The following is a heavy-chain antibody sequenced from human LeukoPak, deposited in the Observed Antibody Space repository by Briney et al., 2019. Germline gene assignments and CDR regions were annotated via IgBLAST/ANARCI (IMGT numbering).Heavy chain of an antibody. J-gene: IGHJ4*02. CDR2: ISGSGGST. CDR3: ARGTSTSVLTPLSY. Sequence: PGGSLRLSCAASGFTFSSYAMSWVRQAPGKGLEWVSAISGSGGSTYYADSVKGRFTISRDNAKNTLYLQMNTLRAEDTAMYYCARGTSTSVLTPLSYWGQGTLVTVSS. V-gene: IGHV3-23*01. D-gene: IGHD4-23*01. CDR1: GFTFSSYA.